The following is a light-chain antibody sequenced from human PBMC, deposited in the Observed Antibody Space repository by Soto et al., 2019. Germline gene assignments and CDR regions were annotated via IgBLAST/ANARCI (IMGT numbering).Light chain of an antibody. CDR3: QSYDSSLISYV. CDR2: GNS. CDR1: SSNIGAGYD. Sequence: CTGSSSNIGAGYDVHWYQQLPGTAPKLLIYGNSNRPSGVPDRFSGSKSGTSASLAITGLQAEDEADYYCQSYDSSLISYVFGTGTKVTVL. J-gene: IGLJ1*01. V-gene: IGLV1-40*01.